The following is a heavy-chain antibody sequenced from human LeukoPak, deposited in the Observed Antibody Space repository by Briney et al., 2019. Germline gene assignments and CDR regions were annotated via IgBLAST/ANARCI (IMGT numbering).Heavy chain of an antibody. Sequence: GGSLRLSCAASGFTFSSYWMSWVRQAPGKGLEWVANIKQDGSEKYYVDSVKGRFTISRDNAKNSLYLQMNSLRAEDTAVYYCARGSYDFWSGYDYYYYMDVWGKGTTVTVSS. CDR2: IKQDGSEK. V-gene: IGHV3-7*01. CDR3: ARGSYDFWSGYDYYYYMDV. J-gene: IGHJ6*03. D-gene: IGHD3-3*01. CDR1: GFTFSSYW.